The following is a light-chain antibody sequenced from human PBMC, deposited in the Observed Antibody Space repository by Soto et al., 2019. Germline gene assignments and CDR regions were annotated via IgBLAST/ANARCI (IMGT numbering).Light chain of an antibody. V-gene: IGKV3-20*01. CDR1: QNVGSN. CDR2: GAS. J-gene: IGKJ1*01. CDR3: QQYGSSGT. Sequence: VLTQPPATVSVSAGEGATLSCMASQNVGSNLAWYQQRSGQAPRLLIYGASNRATGIPDRFSGSGSGTDFTLNISRLEPEDFAVYYCQQYGSSGTFGQGTQV.